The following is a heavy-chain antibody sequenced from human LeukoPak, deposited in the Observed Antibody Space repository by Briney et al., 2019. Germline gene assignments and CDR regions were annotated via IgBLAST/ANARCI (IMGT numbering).Heavy chain of an antibody. CDR1: GGSISSDVHY. Sequence: SETLSLTCTVAGGSISSDVHYWDWIRQAPGKGLEWIGSLLYNGNTWYNPSLESRVTISVDTSENQFSLRLTSVDAADTALYFCTRRGSGNGGTYAGMDVWGPGTSVTVSS. CDR3: TRRGSGNGGTYAGMDV. V-gene: IGHV4-39*01. J-gene: IGHJ6*02. D-gene: IGHD1-26*01. CDR2: LLYNGNT.